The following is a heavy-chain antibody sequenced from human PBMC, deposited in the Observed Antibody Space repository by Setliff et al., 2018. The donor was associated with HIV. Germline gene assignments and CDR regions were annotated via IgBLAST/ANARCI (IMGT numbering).Heavy chain of an antibody. CDR2: IYYGGST. CDR1: GGPISSSNYY. CDR3: AGLSSGWYNWFDP. D-gene: IGHD6-19*01. V-gene: IGHV4-39*07. Sequence: SETLSLTCTVSGGPISSSNYYWSWIRQPPGKGLEWIGTIYYGGSTYYNAALKSRGSISADTSKNQLSLKVNSVTVADTAVYYCAGLSSGWYNWFDPWGQGTLVTVSS. J-gene: IGHJ5*02.